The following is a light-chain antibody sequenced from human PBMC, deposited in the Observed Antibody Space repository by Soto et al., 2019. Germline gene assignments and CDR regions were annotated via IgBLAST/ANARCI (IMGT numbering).Light chain of an antibody. V-gene: IGKV3-15*01. CDR2: GAS. Sequence: EIVMTQSPATLSVSPGERATPSCRASQSVSTNLAWYQQKPGQTPRLLMYGASTRATGMPARFSGSGSGTELTLTISSLQSEDFAVYYCQQYNNWPPWTFGQGTKVEIK. CDR1: QSVSTN. CDR3: QQYNNWPPWT. J-gene: IGKJ1*01.